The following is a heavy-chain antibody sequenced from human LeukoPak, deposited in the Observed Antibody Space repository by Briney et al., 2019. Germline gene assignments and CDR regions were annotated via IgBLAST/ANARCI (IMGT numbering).Heavy chain of an antibody. Sequence: ASVKVSCKAPAYTFSSYLLHWVRQAPGQGLEWMGIIDPSGGSTDYAQKFQGRITMTRDTSTSTVYMELSSLRSEDTAVYYCARGLSSTSRWYEGDYWGQGTLVTVSS. CDR1: AYTFSSYL. D-gene: IGHD2-2*01. J-gene: IGHJ4*02. CDR3: ARGLSSTSRWYEGDY. CDR2: IDPSGGST. V-gene: IGHV1-46*01.